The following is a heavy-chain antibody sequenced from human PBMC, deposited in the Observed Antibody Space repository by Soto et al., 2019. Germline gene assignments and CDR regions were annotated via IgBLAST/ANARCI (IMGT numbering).Heavy chain of an antibody. CDR3: ARRSGYNFYYNYYGMDV. CDR2: IYYSGST. V-gene: IGHV4-39*01. CDR1: GGSISSSNNH. Sequence: SETLSLTCTVSGGSISSSNNHWGWIRQPPGKGLEWIGTIYYSGSTYYNPSLKSRVTISVDTSKNQFSLKLTSVTAADTAVYYCARRSGYNFYYNYYGMDVWGQGTTVTVSS. J-gene: IGHJ6*02. D-gene: IGHD3-22*01.